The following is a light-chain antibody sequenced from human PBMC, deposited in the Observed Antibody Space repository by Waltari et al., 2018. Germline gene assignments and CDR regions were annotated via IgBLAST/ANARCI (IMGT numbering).Light chain of an antibody. CDR3: QQYANSPLT. V-gene: IGKV3-20*01. CDR1: QSVPRYY. J-gene: IGKJ4*01. Sequence: EIVLTQSPGTLSLSPGERATIACRASQSVPRYYLAWYHQKPGQTPRLLIYDASNRATGIPDRFSGSGSGTDFTLTISRLEPEDFALYYCQQYANSPLTFGGGTKVEIK. CDR2: DAS.